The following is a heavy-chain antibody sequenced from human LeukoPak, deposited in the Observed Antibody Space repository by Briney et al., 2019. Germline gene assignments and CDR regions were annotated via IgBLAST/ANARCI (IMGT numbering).Heavy chain of an antibody. V-gene: IGHV1-69*05. CDR3: ARDMYYYDSSGYYYFDY. J-gene: IGHJ4*02. CDR1: GGTFSSYA. Sequence: SVKVSCKASGGTFSSYAISWVRQAPGQGLEWMGRIIPIFGTANYAQKFQGRVTITTDESTSTAYMELSSLRSEDAAVYYCARDMYYYDSSGYYYFDYWGQGTLVTVSS. D-gene: IGHD3-22*01. CDR2: IIPIFGTA.